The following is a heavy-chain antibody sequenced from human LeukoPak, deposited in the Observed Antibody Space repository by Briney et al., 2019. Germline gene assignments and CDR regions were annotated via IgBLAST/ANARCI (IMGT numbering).Heavy chain of an antibody. Sequence: GGSLRLSCAASGFTFSSYAMSWVRQAPGKGLEWVSAISGSGGSTYYADSVKGRFTISRDNSKNTLYLQMNSLRAEDAAVYYCANQDRFSSSWYSRFDYWGQGTLVTVSS. D-gene: IGHD6-13*01. CDR3: ANQDRFSSSWYSRFDY. CDR2: ISGSGGST. V-gene: IGHV3-23*01. CDR1: GFTFSSYA. J-gene: IGHJ4*02.